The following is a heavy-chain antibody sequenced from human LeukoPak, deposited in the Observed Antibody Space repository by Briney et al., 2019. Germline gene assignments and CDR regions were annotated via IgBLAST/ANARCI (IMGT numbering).Heavy chain of an antibody. J-gene: IGHJ4*02. D-gene: IGHD3-10*01. Sequence: GGSLRLSCAASGFTFNNFWMSWVRQAPGKGPEWVANIKQDESEKYYVDSVKGRFIISRDNAKNSLYLQMNSLRVEDTAVYYCARDGSGRYYFDYWGQGTLVTVSS. CDR2: IKQDESEK. CDR3: ARDGSGRYYFDY. CDR1: GFTFNNFW. V-gene: IGHV3-7*01.